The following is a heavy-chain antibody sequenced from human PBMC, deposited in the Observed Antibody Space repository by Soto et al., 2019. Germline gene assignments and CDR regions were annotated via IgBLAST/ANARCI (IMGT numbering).Heavy chain of an antibody. CDR1: GGALSSYT. CDR3: ARRYCTNGVCYRGGNYFDY. V-gene: IGHV1-69*02. Sequence: GASVKVSCKASGGALSSYTISWVRQAPGQGLEWMGRIIPILGIANYAQKFQGRVTITADKSTSTAYMELSSLRSEDTAVYYCARRYCTNGVCYRGGNYFDYWGQGTLVTVSS. J-gene: IGHJ4*02. CDR2: IIPILGIA. D-gene: IGHD2-8*01.